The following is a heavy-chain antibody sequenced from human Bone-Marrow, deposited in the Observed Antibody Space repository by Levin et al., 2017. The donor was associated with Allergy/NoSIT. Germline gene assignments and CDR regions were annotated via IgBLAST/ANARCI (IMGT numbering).Heavy chain of an antibody. CDR2: ISSDGSNK. J-gene: IGHJ4*02. CDR3: ATAGESGSYFDY. Sequence: GGSLRLSCAASGFTFSSYIMHWVCQAPGKGLEWVTVISSDGSNKHYADSVKGRFTISRDNSKNTLYLQMNSLRAEDTAVYYCATAGESGSYFDYWGQGTLVTVSS. D-gene: IGHD1-26*01. CDR1: GFTFSSYI. V-gene: IGHV3-30*04.